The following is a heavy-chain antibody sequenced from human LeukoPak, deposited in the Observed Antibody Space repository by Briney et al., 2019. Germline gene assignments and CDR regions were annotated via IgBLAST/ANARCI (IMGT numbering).Heavy chain of an antibody. CDR2: ISSNGDTI. J-gene: IGHJ4*02. D-gene: IGHD3-10*01. CDR3: ARDRAGSGSYFGYFDY. V-gene: IGHV3-11*01. Sequence: PGGSLRLSRAASGFTFSDYYMSWIRQAPGKGLEWISYISSNGDTICDADSVKGRFTISRDNAKNSLYLQMNSLRAEDTAVYYCARDRAGSGSYFGYFDYWGQGTLVTVSS. CDR1: GFTFSDYY.